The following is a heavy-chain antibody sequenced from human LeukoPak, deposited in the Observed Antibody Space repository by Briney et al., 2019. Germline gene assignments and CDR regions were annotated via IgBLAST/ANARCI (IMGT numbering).Heavy chain of an antibody. CDR3: AKWGDYDILAGYYVPDY. Sequence: GGSLRLSCVASGFTFTNYAMSWVRQAPGKGLEWVSAITGSDGSSYYADSVKGRFTISRDNSKNTLYLQVNSLRAEDTAVYYCAKWGDYDILAGYYVPDYWGQGTLVTVSS. V-gene: IGHV3-23*01. CDR1: GFTFTNYA. CDR2: ITGSDGSS. D-gene: IGHD3-9*01. J-gene: IGHJ4*02.